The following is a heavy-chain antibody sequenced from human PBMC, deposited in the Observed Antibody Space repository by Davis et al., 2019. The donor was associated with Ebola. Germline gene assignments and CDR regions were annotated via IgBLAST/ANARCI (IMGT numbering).Heavy chain of an antibody. CDR1: GYTFTSYG. V-gene: IGHV1-2*02. CDR3: AYCGGDCYRFDP. J-gene: IGHJ5*02. CDR2: INPNSGGT. D-gene: IGHD2-21*02. Sequence: ASVKVSCKASGYTFTSYGISWVRQAPGQGLEWMGWINPNSGGTNYAQKFQGRVTMTRDTSISTAYMELSRLRSDDTAVYYCAYCGGDCYRFDPWGQGTLVTVSS.